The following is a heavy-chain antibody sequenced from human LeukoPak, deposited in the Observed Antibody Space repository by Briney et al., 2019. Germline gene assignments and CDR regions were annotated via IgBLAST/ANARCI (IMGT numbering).Heavy chain of an antibody. D-gene: IGHD3-10*01. CDR3: ASHYGSGSYYFPY. J-gene: IGHJ4*02. CDR1: GYTLTELS. Sequence: GASVKVSCKVSGYTLTELSMHWVRQAPGKGLEWMGGFDPEDGETIYAQKFQGRDTMTEDTSTDTAYMELSSLRSEDTAVYYCASHYGSGSYYFPYWGQGTLVTVSS. CDR2: FDPEDGET. V-gene: IGHV1-24*01.